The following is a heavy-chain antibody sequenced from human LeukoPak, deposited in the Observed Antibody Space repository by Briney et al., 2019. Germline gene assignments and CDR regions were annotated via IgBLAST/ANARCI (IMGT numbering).Heavy chain of an antibody. V-gene: IGHV4-31*03. CDR1: GGSISSGGYY. J-gene: IGHJ4*02. CDR2: IYYSGST. CDR3: ARGDDFWSGQPLDY. D-gene: IGHD3-3*01. Sequence: SETLSLTCTVSGGSISSGGYYWSWIRQHPGKGLEWIGYIYYSGSTYYNPSLKSRVTISVDTSKNQFSLKLSSVTAADTAVYYCARGDDFWSGQPLDYWGQGTLVTVSS.